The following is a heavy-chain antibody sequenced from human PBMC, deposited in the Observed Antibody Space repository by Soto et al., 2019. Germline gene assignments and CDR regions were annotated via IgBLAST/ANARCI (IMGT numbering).Heavy chain of an antibody. J-gene: IGHJ4*02. CDR3: AHRRPYSNAPEYFFDY. D-gene: IGHD6-13*01. Sequence: QITLKESGPTLVKPTQTLTLTCTFSGFSLSTSGVDVGWIRQPPGKALEWLALIYWDDDKRYSPSLKSRLTITKATSKNQVVLTMTNMDPLDTATYYCAHRRPYSNAPEYFFDYWGQGTLVTVSS. V-gene: IGHV2-5*02. CDR1: GFSLSTSGVD. CDR2: IYWDDDK.